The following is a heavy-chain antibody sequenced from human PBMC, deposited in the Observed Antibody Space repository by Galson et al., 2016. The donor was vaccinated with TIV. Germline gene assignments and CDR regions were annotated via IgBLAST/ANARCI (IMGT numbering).Heavy chain of an antibody. J-gene: IGHJ1*01. D-gene: IGHD4/OR15-4a*01. CDR2: IRSDGFAK. CDR3: SKDCGLGGDYEH. CDR1: GSSFSAFG. V-gene: IGHV3-30*02. Sequence: SLRLSCQASGSSFSAFGMHWVRKAPGKGLGLVASIRSDGFAKNYADSVKGRFTVSRDNSKNTVYLQMNSMRTDDTAVYYCSKDCGLGGDYEHWGQGTLVTVSS.